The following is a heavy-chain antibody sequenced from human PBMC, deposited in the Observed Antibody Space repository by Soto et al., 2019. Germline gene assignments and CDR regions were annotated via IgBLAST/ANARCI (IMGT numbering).Heavy chain of an antibody. CDR2: IYYSGST. V-gene: IGHV4-59*08. D-gene: IGHD3-10*01. CDR1: GDPINNYY. J-gene: IGHJ4*02. Sequence: SETLSLTCTVSGDPINNYYWSWIRQPPGKGLEWIGYIYYSGSTKYNPSLKSRVTISVDTSKNQFSLKLNSMTAADTAVYYCARHNYGSGSTYFDYWGQGTLVTVSS. CDR3: ARHNYGSGSTYFDY.